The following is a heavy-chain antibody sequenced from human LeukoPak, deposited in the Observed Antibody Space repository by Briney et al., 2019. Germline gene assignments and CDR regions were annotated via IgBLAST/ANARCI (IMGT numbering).Heavy chain of an antibody. V-gene: IGHV3-30*04. D-gene: IGHD3-22*01. Sequence: PGGSLRLSCAASGFTFSSYAMHWVRQAPGKGLEWVAVISYDGSNKYYADSVKGRFTISRDNSKNTLYLQMNSLRAEDTAVYYCARDPGPHYYDSSGYYSYFQHWGQGTLVTVSS. J-gene: IGHJ1*01. CDR3: ARDPGPHYYDSSGYYSYFQH. CDR2: ISYDGSNK. CDR1: GFTFSSYA.